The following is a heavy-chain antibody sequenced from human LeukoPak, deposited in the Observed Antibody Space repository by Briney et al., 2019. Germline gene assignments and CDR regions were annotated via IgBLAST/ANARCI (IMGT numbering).Heavy chain of an antibody. D-gene: IGHD4-17*01. V-gene: IGHV4-59*01. CDR1: GGSISSYY. CDR2: IYYSGST. J-gene: IGHJ5*02. CDR3: ARDEGQNDYGPYNWFDP. Sequence: SETLSLTCTVSGGSISSYYWSWIRQPPGKGLEWIGYIYYSGSTNYNPSLKSRVTISVDTSKNQFSLKLSSVTAADTAVYYCARDEGQNDYGPYNWFDPWGQGTLVTVSS.